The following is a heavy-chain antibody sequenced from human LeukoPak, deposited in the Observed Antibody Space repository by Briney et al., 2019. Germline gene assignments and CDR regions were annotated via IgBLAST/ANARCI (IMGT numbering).Heavy chain of an antibody. J-gene: IGHJ4*02. CDR2: IYYSGST. CDR3: ARGHGGHRATYYDYVWGSYRQYYFDY. Sequence: PSETLSLTCTVSGGSISSGGYYWSWLRQHPGKGLEWIGYIYYSGSTYYNPSRNSRVTISIDTSKNQFSLKLSSVTAADTAVYYCARGHGGHRATYYDYVWGSYRQYYFDYWGQGTLVTVSS. V-gene: IGHV4-31*03. D-gene: IGHD3-16*02. CDR1: GGSISSGGYY.